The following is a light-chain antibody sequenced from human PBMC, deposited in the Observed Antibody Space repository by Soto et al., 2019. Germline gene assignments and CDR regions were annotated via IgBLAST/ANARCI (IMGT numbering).Light chain of an antibody. Sequence: DIQRTQSPSTLSASVGDTVTITCRASESIDNWLAWYQQKPGKAPKLLIYAASSLQSGVPSRFSSSGSGTDFTLTISSLQPEDFATYYCQQSYSTPHTFGQGTRLEIK. CDR3: QQSYSTPHT. V-gene: IGKV1-39*01. CDR2: AAS. J-gene: IGKJ5*01. CDR1: ESIDNW.